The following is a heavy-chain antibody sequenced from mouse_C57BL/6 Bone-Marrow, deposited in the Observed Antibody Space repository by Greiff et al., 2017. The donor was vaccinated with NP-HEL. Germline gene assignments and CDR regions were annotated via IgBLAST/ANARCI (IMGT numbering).Heavy chain of an antibody. CDR3: ARRVGNDCDDAWFAY. CDR2: IDPSDSYT. V-gene: IGHV1-59*01. Sequence: VKLQQPGAELVRPGTSVKLSCKASGYTFTSYWMHWVKQRPGQGLEWIGVIDPSDSYTNYNQKFKGKATLTVDTSSSTAYMQLSSMTSEDSAVYYCARRVGNDCDDAWFAYWGQGTLVTVSA. CDR1: GYTFTSYW. J-gene: IGHJ3*01. D-gene: IGHD2-4*01.